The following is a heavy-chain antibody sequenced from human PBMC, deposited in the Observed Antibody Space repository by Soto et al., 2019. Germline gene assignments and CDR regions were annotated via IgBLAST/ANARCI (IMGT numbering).Heavy chain of an antibody. J-gene: IGHJ4*02. V-gene: IGHV2-5*01. CDR3: AHRRGAVAGSREWDYFDA. CDR2: IYWNDDR. D-gene: IGHD6-19*01. CDR1: GLSRTTRGVC. Sequence: SGPTLVSTGHILARTCSFCGLSRTTRGVCVCCIRLTTGKVLEWLTLIYWNDDRRYSPSLRTSLNITRDTATNQVVLKMNNMDTVDKATYFCAHRRGAVAGSREWDYFDAWGQGALVTV.